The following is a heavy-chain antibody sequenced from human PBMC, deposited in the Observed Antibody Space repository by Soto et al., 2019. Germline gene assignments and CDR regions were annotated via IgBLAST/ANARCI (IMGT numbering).Heavy chain of an antibody. Sequence: PSETLSLTCTVSGGSISSYYWSWIRQPPGKGLEWIGYIYYSGSTNYNPSLKSRVTISVDTSKNQFSLKLSSVTAADTAVYYCARGRSDGDSAFDIWGQGTMVTVSS. CDR3: ARGRSDGDSAFDI. CDR2: IYYSGST. V-gene: IGHV4-59*01. D-gene: IGHD4-17*01. J-gene: IGHJ3*02. CDR1: GGSISSYY.